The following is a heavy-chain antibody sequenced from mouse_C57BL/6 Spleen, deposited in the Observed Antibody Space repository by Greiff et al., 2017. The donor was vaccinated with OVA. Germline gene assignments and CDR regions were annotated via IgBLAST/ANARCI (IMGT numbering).Heavy chain of an antibody. CDR2: ISDGGSYS. V-gene: IGHV5-4*03. D-gene: IGHD2-2*01. CDR3: ARGGYGYDWFAY. Sequence: EVKLMESGGGLVKPGGSLKLSCAASGFTFSSYAMSWVRQTPEKRLEWVATISDGGSYSYYPDNVKGRFTISRDNAKNNLYLQMSHLKSEETTMYYCARGGYGYDWFAYWGQGTLVTVSA. CDR1: GFTFSSYA. J-gene: IGHJ3*01.